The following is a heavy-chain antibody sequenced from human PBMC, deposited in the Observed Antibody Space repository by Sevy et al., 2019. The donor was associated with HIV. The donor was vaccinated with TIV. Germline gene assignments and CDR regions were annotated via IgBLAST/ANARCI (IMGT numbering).Heavy chain of an antibody. CDR2: ISSSSSTI. V-gene: IGHV3-48*01. J-gene: IGHJ6*02. CDR3: AREGTTVKGGDYYYYGMDV. D-gene: IGHD4-17*01. Sequence: GGSLRLSCAASGFTFSSYSMNWVRQAPGKGLDWVSYISSSSSTIYYADSVKGRFTISRENAKNSLYLQMSSLRAEDTAVYYCAREGTTVKGGDYYYYGMDVWGQGTTVTVSS. CDR1: GFTFSSYS.